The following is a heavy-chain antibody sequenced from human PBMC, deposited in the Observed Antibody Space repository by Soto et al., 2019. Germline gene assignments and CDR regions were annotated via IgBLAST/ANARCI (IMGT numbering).Heavy chain of an antibody. Sequence: SETLSLTCTVSGGSISSGGYYWSWIRQHPGKGLEWIGYIYYSGSTYYNPSLKSRVTISVDTSKNQFSLKLSSVTAVDTAVYYCARDSYYYGSGSFPLWGQGTLVTVSS. V-gene: IGHV4-31*03. CDR1: GGSISSGGYY. D-gene: IGHD3-10*01. J-gene: IGHJ4*02. CDR3: ARDSYYYGSGSFPL. CDR2: IYYSGST.